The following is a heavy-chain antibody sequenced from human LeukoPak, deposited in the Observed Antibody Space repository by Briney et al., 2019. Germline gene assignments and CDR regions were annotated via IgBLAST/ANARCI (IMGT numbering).Heavy chain of an antibody. CDR2: IIPIFGTA. CDR3: ARVNVVEYQLLFPEWRYNWFDP. CDR1: GGTFSSYA. J-gene: IGHJ5*02. Sequence: SVKVSCKASGGTFSSYAISWVRQAPGQGLEWMGGIIPIFGTANYAQKFQGRVTITTDESTSTAYMELSSLRSEDTAVYYCARVNVVEYQLLFPEWRYNWFDPWGQGTLVTVSS. D-gene: IGHD2-2*01. V-gene: IGHV1-69*05.